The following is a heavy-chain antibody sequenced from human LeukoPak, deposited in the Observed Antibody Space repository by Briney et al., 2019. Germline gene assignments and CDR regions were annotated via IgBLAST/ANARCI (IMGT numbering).Heavy chain of an antibody. V-gene: IGHV3-30*03. CDR2: ISYGGNNE. Sequence: GGSLRLSCAASGFTFGIFTMNWVRQAPGKGLEWVAVISYGGNNEYYADSVKGRFTISRDNSKNTVYLQMNSLRTEDTAMYYCARGYGVPPKVGYWGQGTLVTVSS. J-gene: IGHJ4*02. CDR3: ARGYGVPPKVGY. D-gene: IGHD4-17*01. CDR1: GFTFGIFT.